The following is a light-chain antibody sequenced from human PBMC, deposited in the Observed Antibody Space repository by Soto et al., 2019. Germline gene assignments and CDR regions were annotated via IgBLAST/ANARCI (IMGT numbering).Light chain of an antibody. Sequence: QSVLTQPASVSGSPGQSITISCTGTSNDVGGYNYVSWYQQHPGKAPKLMIYDVSNRPSGVSNRFSGSKSGNTASLTISGLQAEDEADYYCSSYTSSSTLLVFGTGTKVTVL. CDR3: SSYTSSSTLLV. J-gene: IGLJ1*01. CDR1: SNDVGGYNY. CDR2: DVS. V-gene: IGLV2-14*01.